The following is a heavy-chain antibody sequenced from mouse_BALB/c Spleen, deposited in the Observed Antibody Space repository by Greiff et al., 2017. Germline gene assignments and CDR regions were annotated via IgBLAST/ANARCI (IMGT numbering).Heavy chain of an antibody. CDR1: GFNINDYY. CDR3: ARGLRHVDY. Sequence: VQLQQSGAELVRPGAFVKLSCTASGFNINDYYMPWVKQRPEQGLEWIGWIDPENGNTIYDPKFQGKASITADTYSNTTYLQLSSLTSEAAAVYYCARGLRHVDYWGQGTTLTVSS. CDR2: IDPENGNT. D-gene: IGHD2-4*01. J-gene: IGHJ2*01. V-gene: IGHV14-1*02.